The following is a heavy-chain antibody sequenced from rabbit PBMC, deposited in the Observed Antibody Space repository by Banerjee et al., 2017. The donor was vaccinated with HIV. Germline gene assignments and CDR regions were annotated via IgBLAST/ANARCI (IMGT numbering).Heavy chain of an antibody. Sequence: QEQLEESGGGLVQPEGTLTLTCKASGFSFSSSYYMCWVRQAPGKGLEWIGCIYISHGSTCYASWVKGRFTISKTSSTTVTLQMTSLTAADTATYFCARDIRNADGYDGYGYAMGYFDLWGPGTLVTVS. CDR3: ARDIRNADGYDGYGYAMGYFDL. CDR1: GFSFSSSYY. D-gene: IGHD6-1*01. CDR2: IYISHGST. J-gene: IGHJ4*01. V-gene: IGHV1S45*01.